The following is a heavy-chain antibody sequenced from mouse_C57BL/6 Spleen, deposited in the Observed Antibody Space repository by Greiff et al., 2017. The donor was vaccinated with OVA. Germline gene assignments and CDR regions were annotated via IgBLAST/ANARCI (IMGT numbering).Heavy chain of an antibody. CDR1: GYTFTDYY. V-gene: IGHV1-26*01. J-gene: IGHJ1*03. Sequence: EVQLQQSGPELVKPGASVKISCKASGYTFTDYYMNWVKQSHGKSLEWIGDINPNNGGTSYNQKFKGKATLTVDKSSSTAYMELRSLTSEDSAVYYCERRITTVVANFDVWGTGTTVTVSS. CDR3: ERRITTVVANFDV. CDR2: INPNNGGT. D-gene: IGHD1-1*01.